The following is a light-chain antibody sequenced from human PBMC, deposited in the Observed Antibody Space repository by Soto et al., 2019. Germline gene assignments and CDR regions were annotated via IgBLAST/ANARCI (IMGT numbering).Light chain of an antibody. CDR2: DAS. J-gene: IGKJ5*01. CDR3: QQYESLPLT. V-gene: IGKV1-33*01. CDR1: QDINKN. Sequence: DIQMTQSPSSLSAPVGDRVTITCQASQDINKNLIWYQQKPGKAPKLLIYDASDLETGVPSRFSGSGSGTGFTFTISSLQPEDFATYYCQQYESLPLTFGQGTRLEIK.